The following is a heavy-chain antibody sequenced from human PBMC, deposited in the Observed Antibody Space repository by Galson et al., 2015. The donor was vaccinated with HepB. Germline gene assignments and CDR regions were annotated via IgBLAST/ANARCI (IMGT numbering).Heavy chain of an antibody. J-gene: IGHJ4*02. D-gene: IGHD3-10*01. V-gene: IGHV1-69*10. Sequence: SVKVSCKASGGTFSSYAISWVRQAPGQGLEWMGGIIPILGIANYAQKFQGRVTITADKSTSTAYMELSSLRSEDTAVYYCARIVGGYGSGSFDSGEFDYWGQGTLVTVSS. CDR2: IIPILGIA. CDR1: GGTFSSYA. CDR3: ARIVGGYGSGSFDSGEFDY.